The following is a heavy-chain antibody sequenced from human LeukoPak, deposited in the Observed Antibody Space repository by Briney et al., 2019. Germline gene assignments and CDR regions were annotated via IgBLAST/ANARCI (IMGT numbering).Heavy chain of an antibody. V-gene: IGHV4-39*01. D-gene: IGHD6-19*01. CDR2: IYYSGST. J-gene: IGHJ4*02. CDR3: ARQSSSGWKNNFDY. CDR1: GGSISSSSYY. Sequence: SETLSLTCTASGGSISSSSYYWGWIRQPPGKGLEWIGSIYYSGSTYYNPSLKSRVTISVDTSKNQFSLKLSSVTAADTAVYYCARQSSSGWKNNFDYWGQGTLVTVSS.